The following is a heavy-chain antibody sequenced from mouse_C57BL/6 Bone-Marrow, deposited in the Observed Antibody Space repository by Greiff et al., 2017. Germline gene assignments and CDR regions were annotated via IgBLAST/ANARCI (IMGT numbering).Heavy chain of an antibody. Sequence: QVQLQQPGAELVKPGASVKLSCKASGYTFTSYWMHWVKQRPGQGLEWIGMIHPTSGSTNYNEKFKSKATLTVDKSSSTAYMQLSSLTSEDSAVYYCASLGWLPLSAMDYWGQGTSVTVSS. CDR2: IHPTSGST. D-gene: IGHD2-3*01. CDR1: GYTFTSYW. J-gene: IGHJ4*01. CDR3: ASLGWLPLSAMDY. V-gene: IGHV1-64*01.